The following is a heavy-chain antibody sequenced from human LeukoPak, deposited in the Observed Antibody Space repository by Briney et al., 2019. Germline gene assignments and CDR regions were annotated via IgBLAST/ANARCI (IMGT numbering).Heavy chain of an antibody. CDR1: GYNFSNNW. V-gene: IGHV5-51*01. D-gene: IGHD3-10*01. CDR3: ARRTYYYGSGSYFSFDY. CDR2: IHPGDSEA. Sequence: GESLKISCEGSGYNFSNNWIAWVRQMPGKGLEWMAIIHPGDSEARYSLSFQGQVTVSADKSINTAYLQWSSLKASDTAMYYCARRTYYYGSGSYFSFDYWGQGTLVTVSS. J-gene: IGHJ4*02.